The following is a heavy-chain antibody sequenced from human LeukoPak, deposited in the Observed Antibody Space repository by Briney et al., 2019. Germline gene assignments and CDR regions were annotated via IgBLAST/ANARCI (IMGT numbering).Heavy chain of an antibody. CDR3: ARGPRITMVQGVTLTFDY. Sequence: ASVKVSCKASVXTFTGYYMHWVRQAPGQGLEWMGWINPNSGGTNYAQKFQGRVTMTRDTSISTAYMELSRLRSDDTAVYYCARGPRITMVQGVTLTFDYWGQGTLVTVSS. J-gene: IGHJ4*02. V-gene: IGHV1-2*02. CDR1: VXTFTGYY. CDR2: INPNSGGT. D-gene: IGHD3-10*01.